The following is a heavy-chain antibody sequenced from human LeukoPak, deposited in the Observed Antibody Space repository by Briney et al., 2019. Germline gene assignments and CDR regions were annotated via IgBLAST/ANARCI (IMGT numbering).Heavy chain of an antibody. CDR3: TTDVSGHIVVWRDY. CDR1: GFTFSDYY. V-gene: IGHV3-15*01. J-gene: IGHJ4*02. Sequence: PGGSLRLSCAASGFTFSDYYMSWIRQAPGKGLEWVGRIKSKTDGGTTDYAAPVKGRFTISRDDSKNTLYLQMNSLKTEDTAVYYCTTDVSGHIVVWRDYWGQGTLVTVSS. CDR2: IKSKTDGGTT. D-gene: IGHD2-21*01.